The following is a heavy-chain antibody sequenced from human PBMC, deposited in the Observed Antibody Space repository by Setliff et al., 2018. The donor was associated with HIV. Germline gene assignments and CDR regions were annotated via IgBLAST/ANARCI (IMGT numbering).Heavy chain of an antibody. D-gene: IGHD4-4*01. CDR3: ARDDSNYRQHGMDV. CDR1: GFTFEDYG. V-gene: IGHV3-20*04. Sequence: GSLRLSCAASGFTFEDYGMSWVRQVPGKGLEWVSGISWSGGGTGYAASVKGRFTISRDDAKNSLYLQMSSLRVEDTAVYYCARDDSNYRQHGMDVWGQGTTVTVSS. CDR2: ISWSGGGT. J-gene: IGHJ6*02.